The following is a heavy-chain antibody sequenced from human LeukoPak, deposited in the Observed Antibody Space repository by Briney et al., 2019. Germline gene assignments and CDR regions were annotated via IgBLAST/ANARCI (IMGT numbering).Heavy chain of an antibody. D-gene: IGHD6-13*01. V-gene: IGHV3-49*04. CDR3: TRDRYSSSWYSSIFDY. Sequence: GGSLRLSCTAPGFTFGDYAMSWVRQAPGKGLEWVGFIRSKAYGGTTEYAASVKGRFTISRDDSKSIAYLQMNSLKTEDTAVYYCTRDRYSSSWYSSIFDYWGQGTLVTVSS. CDR1: GFTFGDYA. CDR2: IRSKAYGGTT. J-gene: IGHJ4*02.